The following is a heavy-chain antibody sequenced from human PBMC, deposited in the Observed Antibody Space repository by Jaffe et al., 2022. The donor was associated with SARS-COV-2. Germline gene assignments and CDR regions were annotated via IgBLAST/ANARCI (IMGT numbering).Heavy chain of an antibody. CDR2: ISWNSGSI. CDR1: GFTFDDYA. D-gene: IGHD6-13*01. V-gene: IGHV3-9*01. J-gene: IGHJ5*02. CDR3: AKDMLGRGITNWFDP. Sequence: EVQLVESGGGLVQPGRSLRLSCAASGFTFDDYAMHWVRQAPGKGLEWVSGISWNSGSIGYADSVKGRFTISRDNAKNSLYLQMNSLRAEDTALYYCAKDMLGRGITNWFDPWGQGTLVTVSS.